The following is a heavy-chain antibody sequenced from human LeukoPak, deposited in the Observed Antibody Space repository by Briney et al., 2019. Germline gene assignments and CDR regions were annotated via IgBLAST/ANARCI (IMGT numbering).Heavy chain of an antibody. D-gene: IGHD2-21*02. Sequence: GGSLRLSCAASGFTFNTYAMSWVRQAPGKGLEWVSGIGGSGSSTYYAESVKGRFTISRDNSKNTLYLQMNSLRAEDTAAHYCAKAVDDYFFDYWGQGTLVTVSS. V-gene: IGHV3-23*01. J-gene: IGHJ4*02. CDR3: AKAVDDYFFDY. CDR1: GFTFNTYA. CDR2: IGGSGSST.